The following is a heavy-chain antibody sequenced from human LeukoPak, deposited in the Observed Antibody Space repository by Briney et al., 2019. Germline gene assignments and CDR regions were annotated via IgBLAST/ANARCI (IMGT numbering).Heavy chain of an antibody. J-gene: IGHJ6*03. CDR1: GFTFSNYG. V-gene: IGHV3-30*02. CDR3: AKGKALNYGSGFYYYYYMDV. Sequence: GSLRLSCATSGFTFSNYGMHWVRQAPGKGLEWVAFIRNDGSNKYYADSVKGRFTISRDNSKNTLYLQVNSLRAEDTAVYYCAKGKALNYGSGFYYYYYMDVWGKGTTVTVSS. CDR2: IRNDGSNK. D-gene: IGHD3-10*01.